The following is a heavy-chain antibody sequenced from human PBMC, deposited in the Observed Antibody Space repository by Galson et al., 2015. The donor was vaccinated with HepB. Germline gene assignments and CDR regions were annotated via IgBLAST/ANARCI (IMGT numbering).Heavy chain of an antibody. CDR1: GGSISSHY. CDR3: ARQIVGPTTHPPFFDY. CDR2: INYMGGT. D-gene: IGHD1-26*01. J-gene: IGHJ4*02. Sequence: SETLSLTCTVSGGSISSHYWSWIRQSPGRGLEWIGYINYMGGTNYNPSLKSRVTISIDTYRNRFSLKLNSLTAADTAFYYCARQIVGPTTHPPFFDYWTQGTLVTVSS. V-gene: IGHV4-59*11.